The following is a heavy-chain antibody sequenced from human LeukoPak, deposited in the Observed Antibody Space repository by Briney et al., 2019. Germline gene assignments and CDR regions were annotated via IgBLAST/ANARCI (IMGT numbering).Heavy chain of an antibody. CDR2: IVVGSGNT. D-gene: IGHD3-22*01. CDR1: GFTFTSSA. CDR3: AARGWNYYDSSGYKYYFDY. J-gene: IGHJ4*02. Sequence: SVKVSCKASGFTFTSSAVQWVRQARGQRLEWIGWIVVGSGNTNYAQKLQERVTITRDMSTSTAYMELSSLRSEDTAVYYCAARGWNYYDSSGYKYYFDYWGQGTLVTVSS. V-gene: IGHV1-58*01.